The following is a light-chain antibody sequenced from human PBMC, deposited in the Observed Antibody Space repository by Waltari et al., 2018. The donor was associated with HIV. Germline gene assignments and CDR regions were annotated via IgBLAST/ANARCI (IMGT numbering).Light chain of an antibody. J-gene: IGLJ2*01. V-gene: IGLV3-25*03. CDR2: KDT. Sequence: SYELTQPPSMSVSPGQTARITCSGDALPKQYAYWYQQKPGQAPVLIIYKDTERPSGIPDGFSGSNSGTIATLTISGVQAEDEAAYYCQSADSSGIYEIFGGGTKVIVL. CDR3: QSADSSGIYEI. CDR1: ALPKQY.